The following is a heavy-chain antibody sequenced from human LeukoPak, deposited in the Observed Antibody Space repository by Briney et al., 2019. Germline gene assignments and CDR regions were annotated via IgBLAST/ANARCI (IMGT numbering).Heavy chain of an antibody. CDR1: GGSFSGYY. CDR3: ARIAARRGYYYYMDV. V-gene: IGHV4-34*01. CDR2: INHSGST. Sequence: SETLSLTCAVYGGSFSGYYWSWIRQPPGKGLEWIGEINHSGSTNYNPSLKSRVTISVDTSKNQFSLELSSVTAADTAVYYCARIAARRGYYYYMDVWGKGTTVTVSS. D-gene: IGHD6-6*01. J-gene: IGHJ6*03.